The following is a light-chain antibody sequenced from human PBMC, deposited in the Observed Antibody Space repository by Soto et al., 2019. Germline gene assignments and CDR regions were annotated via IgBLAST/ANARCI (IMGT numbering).Light chain of an antibody. CDR1: QSVSSNY. CDR2: GAS. V-gene: IGKV3-20*01. Sequence: EIVLTQSPGTLSLSPGERATLSCRASQSVSSNYLAWYQQKPGQAPRLLIYGASSRSTGIPARFSGSGSGTDFTLTISRLEPEDFAVSYCQQYGSSPRVTFGGGTKVEIK. J-gene: IGKJ4*01. CDR3: QQYGSSPRVT.